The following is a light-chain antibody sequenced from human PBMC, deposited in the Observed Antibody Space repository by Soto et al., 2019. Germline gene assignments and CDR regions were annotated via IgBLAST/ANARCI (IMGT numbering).Light chain of an antibody. CDR2: DGS. J-gene: IGKJ5*01. V-gene: IGKV3-11*01. CDR3: QQRRNWPPIT. Sequence: ETVLTQSPATLSLSPGERATLSCRASQNVDKYLAWFQQKPGQAPRLLIYDGSNRATGIPARFSGSGSGTDFTLTISSLEPEDFAVYYCQQRRNWPPITFGQGTRLEIK. CDR1: QNVDKY.